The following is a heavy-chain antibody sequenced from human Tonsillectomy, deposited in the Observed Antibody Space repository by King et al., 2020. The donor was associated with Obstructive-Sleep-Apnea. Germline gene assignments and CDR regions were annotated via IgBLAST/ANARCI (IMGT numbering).Heavy chain of an antibody. Sequence: QLQESGPGLVKPSETLSLTCTVSGGSISSYYWSWIRQPPGKGLEWIGCIYYSGSTNYNPSLKSRVTISVDTSKNQFSLKLSSVTAADTAVYYCARPPGYWGQGTLVTVSS. J-gene: IGHJ4*02. CDR1: GGSISSYY. CDR2: IYYSGST. CDR3: ARPPGY. V-gene: IGHV4-59*08.